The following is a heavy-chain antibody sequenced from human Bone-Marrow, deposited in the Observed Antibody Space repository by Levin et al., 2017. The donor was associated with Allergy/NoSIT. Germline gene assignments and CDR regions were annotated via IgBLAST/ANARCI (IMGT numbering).Heavy chain of an antibody. V-gene: IGHV3-21*01. D-gene: IGHD3-10*01. Sequence: GGSLRLSCAASGFTFSTYSMNWVRQAPGKGLEWVSSISSSSSYIYYADSMKGRFTISRDNAKNSLYLQMNSLRAEDTAVYYCARDERYYYGSGSYFEYFDYWGQGTLVTVSS. J-gene: IGHJ4*02. CDR3: ARDERYYYGSGSYFEYFDY. CDR2: ISSSSSYI. CDR1: GFTFSTYS.